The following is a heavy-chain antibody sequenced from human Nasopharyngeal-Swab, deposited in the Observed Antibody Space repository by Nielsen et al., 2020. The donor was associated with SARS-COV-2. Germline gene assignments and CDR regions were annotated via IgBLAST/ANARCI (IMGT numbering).Heavy chain of an antibody. D-gene: IGHD3-10*01. CDR3: ARGRGVDYGSGSKLTVFDY. V-gene: IGHV4-34*01. CDR1: GGSFSGYY. CDR2: INHSGST. Sequence: SETLSLTCAVYGGSFSGYYWSWIRQPPGKGLEWIGEINHSGSTNYNPSLKSRVTISVDTSKNQFSLKLSSVTAADTAVYYCARGRGVDYGSGSKLTVFDYWGRGTLVTVSS. J-gene: IGHJ4*02.